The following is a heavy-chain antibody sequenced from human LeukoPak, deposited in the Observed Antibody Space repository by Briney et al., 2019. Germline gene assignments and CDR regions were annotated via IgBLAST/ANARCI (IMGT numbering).Heavy chain of an antibody. J-gene: IGHJ4*02. V-gene: IGHV3-23*01. CDR1: GFTLSQYA. Sequence: GGALRLSCAASGFTLSQYAMNWVRPAPGKGVEGVSALSGSGGSTSYADSVKGRFTISRDNSRDTLYLQMKSLRAEDTAVYYCAKTPRNSGWWIDYWGQGTLVTVSS. D-gene: IGHD6-19*01. CDR3: AKTPRNSGWWIDY. CDR2: LSGSGGST.